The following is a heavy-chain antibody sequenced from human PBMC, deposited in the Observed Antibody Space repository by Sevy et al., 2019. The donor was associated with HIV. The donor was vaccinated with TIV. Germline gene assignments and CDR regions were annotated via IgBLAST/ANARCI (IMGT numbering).Heavy chain of an antibody. CDR2: IKSRGDGGAI. V-gene: IGHV3-15*05. Sequence: GGSLRLSCTASGFTVNDAWMNWVRQAPGKGLEWVGLIKSRGDGGAIDYAAPVKGRFTISRDDLKNTLYLQMNSLIIEDTAVYYCTKECSGGHSNWGRGTLVTVSS. CDR3: TKECSGGHSN. CDR1: GFTVNDAW. J-gene: IGHJ4*02. D-gene: IGHD2-15*01.